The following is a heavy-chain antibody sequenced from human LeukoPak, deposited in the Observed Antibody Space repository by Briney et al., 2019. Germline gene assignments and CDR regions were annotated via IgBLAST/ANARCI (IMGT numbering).Heavy chain of an antibody. V-gene: IGHV3-9*01. CDR1: GFTFDDYA. CDR3: AKDTGPMIVVVSPHDAFDI. J-gene: IGHJ3*02. CDR2: ISWNSGSI. D-gene: IGHD3-22*01. Sequence: GRSLRLSRAASGFTFDDYAMHWVRQAPGEGLEWVSGISWNSGSIGYADSVKGRFTISRDNAKNSLYLQMNSLRAEDTALYYCAKDTGPMIVVVSPHDAFDIWGQGTMVTVSS.